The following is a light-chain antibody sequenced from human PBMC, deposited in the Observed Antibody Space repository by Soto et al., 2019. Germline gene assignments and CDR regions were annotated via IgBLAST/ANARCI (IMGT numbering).Light chain of an antibody. CDR1: RSNIGAGYD. CDR2: DNS. Sequence: QSVLTQPPSLSGAPGQRVTISCTGSRSNIGAGYDVHWYQHLPGTAPKVLIFDNSNRPSGVPDRFSGCKYGSSASLAITGLQAEDEAVYYCHSYDVSLRGPAFGGGTKVTVL. CDR3: HSYDVSLRGPA. V-gene: IGLV1-40*01. J-gene: IGLJ2*01.